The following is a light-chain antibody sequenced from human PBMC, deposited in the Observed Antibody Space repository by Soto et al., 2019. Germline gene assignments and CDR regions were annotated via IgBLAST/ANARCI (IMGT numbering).Light chain of an antibody. CDR1: ETITTS. J-gene: IGKJ1*01. CDR2: DAS. CDR3: LQDYTYPWT. Sequence: DIQMTQSPSTLSASVGDGVTITCRACETITTSLAWYQQQPGTAPKVLIYDASTLESGVPSRFSGSGSGTEFTLTISSLQPDDFATYYCLQDYTYPWTFGQGTKVDIK. V-gene: IGKV1-5*01.